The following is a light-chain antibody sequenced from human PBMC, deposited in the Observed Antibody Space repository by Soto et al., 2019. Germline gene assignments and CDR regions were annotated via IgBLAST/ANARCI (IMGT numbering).Light chain of an antibody. Sequence: QAVVTQEPSLSVSPAGTVTLTCALSSGSVSISHYSSWYQPTPGQAPRTLIYSTNTRSSGVPDRFSGAILGNKAALTITGAQAHDESFYYCALYMSSGTLLFGGGTKLTVL. J-gene: IGLJ2*01. CDR1: SGSVSISHY. CDR3: ALYMSSGTLL. CDR2: STN. V-gene: IGLV8-61*01.